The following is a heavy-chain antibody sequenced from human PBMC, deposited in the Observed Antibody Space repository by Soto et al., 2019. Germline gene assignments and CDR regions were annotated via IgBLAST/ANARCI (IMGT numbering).Heavy chain of an antibody. CDR2: ISYDGSNK. V-gene: IGHV3-30*18. CDR1: VFTFSSYG. J-gene: IGHJ4*02. CDR3: AKAKVAVAGTDY. Sequence: GGSLRLSCAASVFTFSSYGMHWVRQAPGKGLEWVAVISYDGSNKYYADSVKGRFTISRDNSKNTLYLQMNSLRAEDTAVYYCAKAKVAVAGTDYWGQETLVTVSS. D-gene: IGHD6-19*01.